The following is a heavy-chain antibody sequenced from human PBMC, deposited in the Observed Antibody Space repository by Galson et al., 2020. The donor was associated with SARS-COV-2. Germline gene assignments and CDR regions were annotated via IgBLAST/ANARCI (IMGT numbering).Heavy chain of an antibody. CDR1: GFTFSSYE. J-gene: IGHJ4*02. CDR2: ISSSGSTI. V-gene: IGHV3-48*03. Sequence: GGSLRLSCAASGFTFSSYEMNWVRQAPGKGLEWVSYISSSGSTIYYADSVKGRFTISRDNAKNSLYLQMNSLRAEDTAVYYCARRRYYYDSSGSFDYWGQGTLVTVSS. D-gene: IGHD3-22*01. CDR3: ARRRYYYDSSGSFDY.